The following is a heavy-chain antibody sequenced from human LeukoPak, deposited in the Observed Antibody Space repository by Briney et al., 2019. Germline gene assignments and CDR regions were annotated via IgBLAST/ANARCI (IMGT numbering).Heavy chain of an antibody. J-gene: IGHJ4*02. CDR3: AGAPDYYDSSGLDY. V-gene: IGHV4-61*02. CDR2: IYTSGST. Sequence: SETLSLTCTVSGGSISSGSYYWSWIRQPAGKGLEWIGRIYTSGSTNYNPSLKSRVTISVDTSKNQFSLKLSSVTAADTAVYYCAGAPDYYDSSGLDYWGQGTLVTASS. D-gene: IGHD3-22*01. CDR1: GGSISSGSYY.